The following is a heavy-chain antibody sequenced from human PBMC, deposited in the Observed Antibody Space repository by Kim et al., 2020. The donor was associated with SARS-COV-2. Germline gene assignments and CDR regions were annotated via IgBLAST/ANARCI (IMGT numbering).Heavy chain of an antibody. CDR1: GFTFDDYA. D-gene: IGHD3-22*01. Sequence: GGSLRLSCAASGFTFDDYAMHWVRQAPGKGLEWVSGISWNSGSIGYADSVKGRFTISRDNAKNSLYLQMNSLRAEDTALYYCAKGGYYYDSSGYPPKYG. CDR2: ISWNSGSI. J-gene: IGHJ6*01. V-gene: IGHV3-9*01. CDR3: AKGGYYYDSSGYPPKYG.